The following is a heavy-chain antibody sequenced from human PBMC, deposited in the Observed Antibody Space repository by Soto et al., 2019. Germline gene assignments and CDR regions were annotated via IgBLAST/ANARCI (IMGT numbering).Heavy chain of an antibody. CDR3: ARAPGDYFDC. Sequence: QVQLQESGPGLVKPSQTLSLTCTVSGGSISSDGYYWSWIRQHPGKGLEWIGYIFYSGRTYYNPSLKSRVAISLDTSKNQFSLKLSSVTAADTAVYYCARAPGDYFDCWGQGTLVTVSS. CDR1: GGSISSDGYY. J-gene: IGHJ4*02. V-gene: IGHV4-31*03. CDR2: IFYSGRT.